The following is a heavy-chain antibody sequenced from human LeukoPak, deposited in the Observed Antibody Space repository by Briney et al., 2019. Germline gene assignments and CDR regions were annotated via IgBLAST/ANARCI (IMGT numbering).Heavy chain of an antibody. V-gene: IGHV4-59*01. CDR2: IYYSGST. J-gene: IGHJ2*01. CDR1: GGSISSYY. D-gene: IGHD5-18*01. CDR3: ARGYSYGQYGPWWYFDL. Sequence: SETLSLTCTVSGGSISSYYWSWIRQPPGKGLEWIGYIYYSGSTNYNPSLKSRVAISVDTSKNQFSLKLSSVPAADTAVYYCARGYSYGQYGPWWYFDLWGRGTLVTVSS.